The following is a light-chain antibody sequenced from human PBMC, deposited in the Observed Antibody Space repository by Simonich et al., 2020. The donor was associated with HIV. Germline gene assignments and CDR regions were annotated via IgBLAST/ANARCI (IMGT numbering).Light chain of an antibody. J-gene: IGLJ3*02. V-gene: IGLV6-57*01. CDR2: ENN. CDR1: SGSIASNY. Sequence: NFVLTQPHSVSESPGKTVTISCTRSSGSIASNYVQWYQQRPGSSPINVIYENNKRPSGVPDRFSASIDSSSNSASLIISGLKTEDEADYYCQSFGSSRVFGGGTRLTVL. CDR3: QSFGSSRV.